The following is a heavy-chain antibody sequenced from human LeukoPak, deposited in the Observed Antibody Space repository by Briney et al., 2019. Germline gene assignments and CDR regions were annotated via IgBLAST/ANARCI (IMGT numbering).Heavy chain of an antibody. CDR1: GFTFSSYA. CDR3: ARAYCTNGVCYFFDY. J-gene: IGHJ4*02. V-gene: IGHV3-21*01. Sequence: GGSLRLSCAASGFTFSSYAMSWVRQAPGKGLEWVSSISSSSSYIYYADSVKGRFTISRDNAKNSLYLQMNSLRAEDTAVYYCARAYCTNGVCYFFDYWGQGTLVTVSS. CDR2: ISSSSSYI. D-gene: IGHD2-8*01.